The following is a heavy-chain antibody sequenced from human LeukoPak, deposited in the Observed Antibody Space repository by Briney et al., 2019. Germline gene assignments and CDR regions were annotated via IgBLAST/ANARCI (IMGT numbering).Heavy chain of an antibody. J-gene: IGHJ4*02. Sequence: GGSLRLSCAASGFIFSDYAMSWVRQAPGKGLEWVSAMSGYTKNTYYGDSVKGRFTISRDNAKNSLYLQMNSLRAEDTAVYYCARDRGYCRGTTCYAYYFDSWGQGTLVTVSS. CDR2: MSGYTKNT. CDR3: ARDRGYCRGTTCYAYYFDS. D-gene: IGHD2-2*01. CDR1: GFIFSDYA. V-gene: IGHV3-21*01.